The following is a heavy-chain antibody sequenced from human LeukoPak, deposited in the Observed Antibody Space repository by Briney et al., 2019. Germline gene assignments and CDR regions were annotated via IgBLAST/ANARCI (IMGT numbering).Heavy chain of an antibody. Sequence: GGSLILSCAASGFTFSSYSMNWVRQAPGKGLEWVSSISSSSSYIYYADSVKGRFTISRDNAKNSLYLQMNSLRAEDTAVYYCATRSYCSSTSCYAPYYYGMDVWGQGTTVTVSS. V-gene: IGHV3-21*01. J-gene: IGHJ6*02. D-gene: IGHD2-2*01. CDR1: GFTFSSYS. CDR3: ATRSYCSSTSCYAPYYYGMDV. CDR2: ISSSSSYI.